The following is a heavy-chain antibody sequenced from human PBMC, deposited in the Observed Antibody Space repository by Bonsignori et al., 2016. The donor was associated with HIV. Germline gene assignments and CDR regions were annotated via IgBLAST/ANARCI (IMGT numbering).Heavy chain of an antibody. J-gene: IGHJ4*02. CDR3: ARIGCVDVVGTTGLDS. V-gene: IGHV2-5*02. D-gene: IGHD5-12*01. CDR2: IYWDDDK. Sequence: WIRQPPGKALEWLALIYWDDDKRYSPSLKSRLTITKDTSKNQVVLTMTSMDPVDTAMYYCARIGCVDVVGTTGLDSWGQGTLVTVSS.